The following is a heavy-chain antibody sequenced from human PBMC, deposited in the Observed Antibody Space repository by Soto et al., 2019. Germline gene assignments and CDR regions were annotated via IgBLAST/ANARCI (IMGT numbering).Heavy chain of an antibody. CDR1: RYTFTYCS. V-gene: IGHV1-46*03. Sequence: GVSVKVSSKASRYTFTYCSLYWVRQAPGQGLEWMGIIKCSGGETTYAQKLQGRVTMTTDTSTSTAYMELRSLRSDDTAVYYCATGVVVPAAMYAFDIWGQGTMVTVSS. D-gene: IGHD2-2*01. J-gene: IGHJ3*02. CDR3: ATGVVVPAAMYAFDI. CDR2: IKCSGGET.